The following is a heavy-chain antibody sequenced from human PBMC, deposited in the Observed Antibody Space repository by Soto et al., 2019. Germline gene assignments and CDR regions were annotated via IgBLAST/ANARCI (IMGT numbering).Heavy chain of an antibody. Sequence: QVQLVESGGGVVQPGRSLRLSCAASGFTFSSYAMHWVRQAPGKGLEWVAVISYDGSNKYYADSVKGRFTISRDNSKNTLYLQMNSLRAEDTAVYYCARGGRRISTPGNWFDPWGQGTLVTVSS. CDR2: ISYDGSNK. D-gene: IGHD2-2*01. CDR1: GFTFSSYA. J-gene: IGHJ5*02. CDR3: ARGGRRISTPGNWFDP. V-gene: IGHV3-30-3*01.